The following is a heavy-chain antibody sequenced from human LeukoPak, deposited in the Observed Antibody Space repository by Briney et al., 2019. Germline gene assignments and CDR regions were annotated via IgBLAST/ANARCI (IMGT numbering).Heavy chain of an antibody. CDR1: GFTFSGYV. CDR2: ISYDGGNK. D-gene: IGHD2-21*02. J-gene: IGHJ3*02. CDR3: ARHYCGGDCYSFIDAFDI. V-gene: IGHV3-30-3*01. Sequence: GGSLRLSCAASGFTFSGYVMHWVRQAPGKGLEWVAVISYDGGNKYYADSVKGRFSISRDNSKNTMYLQMNSLRDEGTALYYCARHYCGGDCYSFIDAFDIWGQGTMVTVSS.